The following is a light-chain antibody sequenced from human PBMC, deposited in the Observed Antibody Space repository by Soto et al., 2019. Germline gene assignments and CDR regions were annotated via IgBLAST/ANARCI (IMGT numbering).Light chain of an antibody. CDR3: QQYGSTPPT. CDR1: ESVSNDH. CDR2: GAF. Sequence: EIVLTQSTGTLSLSPGERATLSCRASESVSNDHLAWYQRKPGQAPRLLIYGAFYRATDIPYRFSGSGSGTDFTLTIARLEAEDFAVYICQQYGSTPPTFGLGTKVEI. J-gene: IGKJ1*01. V-gene: IGKV3-20*01.